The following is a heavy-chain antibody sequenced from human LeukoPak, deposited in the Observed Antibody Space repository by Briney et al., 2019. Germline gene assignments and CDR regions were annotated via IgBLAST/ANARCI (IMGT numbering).Heavy chain of an antibody. V-gene: IGHV4-34*01. D-gene: IGHD1-26*01. CDR3: ARVGVGASGFDY. J-gene: IGHJ4*02. CDR2: INHSGST. CDR1: GFTFSSYA. Sequence: PGGFLRLSCAASGFTFSSYAMSWIRQPPGKGLEWIGEINHSGSTNYNPSLKSRVTISVDTSKNQFSLKLSSVTAADTAVYYCARVGVGASGFDYWGQGTLVTVSS.